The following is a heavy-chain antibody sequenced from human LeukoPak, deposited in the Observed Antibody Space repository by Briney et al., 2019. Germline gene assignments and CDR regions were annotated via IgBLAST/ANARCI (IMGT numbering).Heavy chain of an antibody. J-gene: IGHJ3*02. CDR3: ARGDCSSTSCYAFDI. CDR2: INPSGGST. V-gene: IGHV1-46*01. CDR1: GYTFTSYY. D-gene: IGHD2-2*01. Sequence: ASVKVSCKASGYTFTSYYMHWVRQAPGQGLEWMGRINPSGGSTSYAQKLQGRVTMTRDTSTSTVYMELSSLRSEDTAVYYCARGDCSSTSCYAFDIWGQGTMVTVSS.